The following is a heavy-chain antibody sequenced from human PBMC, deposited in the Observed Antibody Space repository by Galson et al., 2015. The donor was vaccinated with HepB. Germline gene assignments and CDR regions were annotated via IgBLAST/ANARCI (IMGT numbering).Heavy chain of an antibody. CDR2: ISSSGSTI. V-gene: IGHV3-48*03. D-gene: IGHD2-15*01. CDR3: ARGYCSGGSCYSHDY. J-gene: IGHJ4*02. CDR1: GFTFSSYE. Sequence: LRLSCAASGFTFSSYEMNWVRQAPGKGLEWVSYISSSGSTIYYADSVKGRFTISRDNAKNSLYLQMNSLRAEDTAVYYCARGYCSGGSCYSHDYWGQGTLVTVSS.